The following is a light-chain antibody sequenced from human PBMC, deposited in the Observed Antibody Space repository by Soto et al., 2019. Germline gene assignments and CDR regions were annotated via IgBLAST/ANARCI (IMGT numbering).Light chain of an antibody. CDR2: DAS. J-gene: IGKJ4*01. CDR3: QQRRDRPLT. CDR1: LSVSSY. Sequence: PGVRATLSCRASLSVSSYFAWYQQEPGQAPRLLIYDASTRAAGIPARFSGSGSGTDFTLTISSLEPEDFAVYYCQQRRDRPLTFGGGTKVDIK. V-gene: IGKV3-11*01.